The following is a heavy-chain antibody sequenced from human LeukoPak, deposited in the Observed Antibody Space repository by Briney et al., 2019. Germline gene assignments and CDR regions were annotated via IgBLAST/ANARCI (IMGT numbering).Heavy chain of an antibody. Sequence: ASVKVSCKASGYTFTSYGISWVRQAPGQGLEWMGGIIPIFGTANYAQKFQGRVTITADKSTSTAYMELSSLRSEDTAVYYCARGGQHSSGWYPTRFDYWGQGTLVTVSS. D-gene: IGHD6-19*01. CDR3: ARGGQHSSGWYPTRFDY. CDR1: GYTFTSYG. V-gene: IGHV1-69*06. CDR2: IIPIFGTA. J-gene: IGHJ4*02.